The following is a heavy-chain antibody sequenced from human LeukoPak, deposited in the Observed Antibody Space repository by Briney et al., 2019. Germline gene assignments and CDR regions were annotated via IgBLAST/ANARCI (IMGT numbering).Heavy chain of an antibody. CDR2: ISAYNGNT. V-gene: IGHV1-18*01. D-gene: IGHD3-10*01. CDR1: GYTFTSYG. Sequence: GASVKVSCKASGYTFTSYGISWVRQAPGQGLEWMGWISAYNGNTNYAQKLQGRVTMTTDTSTSTAYMELRSLRSDDTAVYYCARGYGSGSYYGSKYFQHWGQGTLVTVSS. J-gene: IGHJ1*01. CDR3: ARGYGSGSYYGSKYFQH.